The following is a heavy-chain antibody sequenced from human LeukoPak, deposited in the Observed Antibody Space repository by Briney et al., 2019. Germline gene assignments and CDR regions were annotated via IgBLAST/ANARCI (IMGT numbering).Heavy chain of an antibody. Sequence: ASVKVSCKASGYTFTGYYMHWVRQAPGQGLEWMGWISAYNGNTNYAQKLQGRVTMTTDTSTSTAYMELRSLRSDDTAVYYCARDRDYYYYYYMDVWGKGTTVTISS. CDR3: ARDRDYYYYYYMDV. CDR2: ISAYNGNT. CDR1: GYTFTGYY. V-gene: IGHV1-18*04. J-gene: IGHJ6*03.